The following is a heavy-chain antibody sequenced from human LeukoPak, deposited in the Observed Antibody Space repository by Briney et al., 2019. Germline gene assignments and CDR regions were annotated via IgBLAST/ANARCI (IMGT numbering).Heavy chain of an antibody. V-gene: IGHV3-48*01. CDR2: ISTSSASK. D-gene: IGHD3-22*01. CDR1: GFTFSRYS. CDR3: ARAPQNYYDSSPFED. Sequence: PGRSLRLSCAASGFTFSRYSMNWVRRPPGKGLEWVSYISTSSASKYYANSVKGRFTISRDNAKTSLYLQMNSLRAEDTAVYYCARAPQNYYDSSPFEDWGLGTLVTVSS. J-gene: IGHJ4*02.